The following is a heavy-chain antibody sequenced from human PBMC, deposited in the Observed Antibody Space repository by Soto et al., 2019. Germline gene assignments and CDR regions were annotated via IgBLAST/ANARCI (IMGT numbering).Heavy chain of an antibody. V-gene: IGHV5-51*01. CDR2: IWPGDSDA. CDR3: ARRQGSVYFGP. J-gene: IGHJ4*02. Sequence: EVQLVQSGAEMKKPEESLKISWKGSGYTFADYWIGWVRHMPGKGLEWMGIIWPGDSDARYSPSFQDQVTMSVDKSISTAYLQWSSIKASDTAIYYCARRQGSVYFGPWGQGTLVTVSS. CDR1: GYTFADYW.